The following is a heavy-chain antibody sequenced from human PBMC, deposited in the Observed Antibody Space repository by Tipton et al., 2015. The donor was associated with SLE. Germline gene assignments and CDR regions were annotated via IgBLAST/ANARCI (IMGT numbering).Heavy chain of an antibody. CDR3: ASLLQNGDYDY. D-gene: IGHD4-17*01. V-gene: IGHV4-39*07. CDR1: GGSISSSSYY. J-gene: IGHJ4*02. Sequence: TLSLTCTVSGGSISSSSYYWGWIRQPPGKGLEWIGSIYYSGSTYYNPSLKSRVTISVDTSKNQFSLKLSSVTAAETAVYYCASLLQNGDYDYWGQGTLVTVSS. CDR2: IYYSGST.